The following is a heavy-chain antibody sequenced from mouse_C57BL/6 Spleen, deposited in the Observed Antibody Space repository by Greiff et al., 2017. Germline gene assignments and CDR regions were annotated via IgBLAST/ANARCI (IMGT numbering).Heavy chain of an antibody. Sequence: VKLMESGAELMKPGASVKLSCKATGYTFTGYWIEWVKQRPGHGLEWIGEILPGSGSTNYNEKFKGKATFTADTSSNTAYMQISSLTTEDSAIYYWARDGEDGYYGGAMDYWGQGTSVTVSS. V-gene: IGHV1-9*01. CDR2: ILPGSGST. CDR1: GYTFTGYW. CDR3: ARDGEDGYYGGAMDY. D-gene: IGHD2-3*01. J-gene: IGHJ4*01.